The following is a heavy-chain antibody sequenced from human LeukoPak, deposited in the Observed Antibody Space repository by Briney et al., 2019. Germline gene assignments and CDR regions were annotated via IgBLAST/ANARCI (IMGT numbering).Heavy chain of an antibody. CDR2: IWYDGSNK. CDR3: ARDSLIQYGSGSYWGFDY. Sequence: PGGSLRLSCAASGFTFSSYGIHWVRQAPGKGLEWVAVIWYDGSNKYYADSVKGRFAISRDNSKNTLYLQMNSLRAEDTAVYYCARDSLIQYGSGSYWGFDYWGQGILVTVSS. CDR1: GFTFSSYG. J-gene: IGHJ4*02. V-gene: IGHV3-33*01. D-gene: IGHD3-10*01.